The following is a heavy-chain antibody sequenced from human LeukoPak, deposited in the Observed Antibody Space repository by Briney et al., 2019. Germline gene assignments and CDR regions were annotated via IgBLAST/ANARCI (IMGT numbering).Heavy chain of an antibody. D-gene: IGHD3-10*01. CDR1: GYTFTSYG. CDR2: IIPIFGTA. Sequence: VASVKVSCKASGYTFTSYGISWVRQAPGQGLEWMGGIIPIFGTANYAQKFQGRVTITADESTSTAYMELSSLRSEDTAVYYCATDSPREWFGEQPFDYWGQGTLVTVSS. CDR3: ATDSPREWFGEQPFDY. V-gene: IGHV1-69*13. J-gene: IGHJ4*02.